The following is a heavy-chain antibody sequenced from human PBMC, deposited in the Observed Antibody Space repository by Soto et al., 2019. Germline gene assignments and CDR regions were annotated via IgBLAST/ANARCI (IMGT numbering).Heavy chain of an antibody. J-gene: IGHJ4*02. Sequence: GGSLRLSCAASGFTFSSYAMSWVRQAPGKGLEWVSAISGSGGSTYYADSVKGRFTISRDNSKNTLYLQMNSLRAEDTAVYYCAKPHTRYYYGSGSILTDDYWGQGTLVTVSS. CDR2: ISGSGGST. CDR1: GFTFSSYA. CDR3: AKPHTRYYYGSGSILTDDY. D-gene: IGHD3-10*01. V-gene: IGHV3-23*01.